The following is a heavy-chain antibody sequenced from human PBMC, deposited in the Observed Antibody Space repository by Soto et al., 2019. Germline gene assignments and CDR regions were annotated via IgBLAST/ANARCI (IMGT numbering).Heavy chain of an antibody. J-gene: IGHJ1*01. V-gene: IGHV3-21*01. CDR3: ARDMGVTPTESFQN. CDR1: GFTFSSYS. D-gene: IGHD2-21*02. CDR2: ISSSSSYI. Sequence: AGSLRLSCAVSGFTFSSYSENCVSQAPGKGLEWVSSISSSSSYIYYADSVKGRFTISRDNAKNSLYLQMNSLRAEDTAVYYCARDMGVTPTESFQNWGKGTVVPVAS.